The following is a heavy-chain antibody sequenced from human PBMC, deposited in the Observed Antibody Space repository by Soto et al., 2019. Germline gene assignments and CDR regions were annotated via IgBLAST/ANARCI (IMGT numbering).Heavy chain of an antibody. CDR1: GFTFTSSA. CDR3: AADLWWDSTYYFDY. V-gene: IGHV1-58*01. D-gene: IGHD2-8*02. CDR2: IVVGSGNT. Sequence: GASVKVSCKASGFTFTSSAVQWVRQARGQRLEWIGWIVVGSGNTNYAQKFQERVTITRDMSTSTACMELSSLRSEDTAVYYCAADLWWDSTYYFDYWDQGTLVTASS. J-gene: IGHJ4*01.